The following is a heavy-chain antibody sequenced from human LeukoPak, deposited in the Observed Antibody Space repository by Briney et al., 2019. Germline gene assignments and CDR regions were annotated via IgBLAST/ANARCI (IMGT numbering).Heavy chain of an antibody. CDR3: ASSHQYSGYWFDP. V-gene: IGHV4-59*01. CDR1: GGSISSYY. Sequence: SETLSLTCTVSGGSISSYYCNWIRQPPGQGLEWIGYIHYSGDTNYNPSLKSRVTISVDTSKNQFSLKLSSMTAADTAVYYCASSHQYSGYWFDPWGQGTLVTVSS. J-gene: IGHJ5*02. D-gene: IGHD1-26*01. CDR2: IHYSGDT.